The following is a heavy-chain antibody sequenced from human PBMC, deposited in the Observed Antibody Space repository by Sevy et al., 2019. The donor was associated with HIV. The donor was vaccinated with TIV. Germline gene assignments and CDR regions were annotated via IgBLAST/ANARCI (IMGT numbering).Heavy chain of an antibody. V-gene: IGHV3-23*01. J-gene: IGHJ3*02. CDR2: ISGSGGST. CDR3: AKVTPHIVATIIEDAFDI. CDR1: GFTFSSYA. D-gene: IGHD5-12*01. Sequence: GGSLRLSCAASGFTFSSYAMSWVLQAPGKGLEWVSAISGSGGSTYYADSVKGRFTISRDNSKNTLYLQMNSLRAEDTAVYYCAKVTPHIVATIIEDAFDIWGQGTMVTVSS.